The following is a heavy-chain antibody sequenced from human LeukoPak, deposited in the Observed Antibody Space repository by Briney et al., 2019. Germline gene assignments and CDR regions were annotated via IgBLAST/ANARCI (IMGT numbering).Heavy chain of an antibody. CDR3: ARGLKYGSGSYPFDY. D-gene: IGHD3-10*01. V-gene: IGHV1-69*06. CDR2: IIPISDSP. CDR1: GGTFMTDV. Sequence: ASVKVSCKASGGTFMTDVFSWVRQAPGQALEWMGGIIPISDSPHSAQRFQGRVTITADKSTSTVNMELSNLTSEDTAVYYCARGLKYGSGSYPFDYWGQGTLVTVSS. J-gene: IGHJ4*02.